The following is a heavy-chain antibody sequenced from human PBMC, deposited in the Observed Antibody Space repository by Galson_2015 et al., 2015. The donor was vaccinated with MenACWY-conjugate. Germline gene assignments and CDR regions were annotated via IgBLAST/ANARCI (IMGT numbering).Heavy chain of an antibody. CDR2: T. CDR3: ARLVTRGITIFGAHPWASYGMDV. V-gene: IGHV4-39*01. D-gene: IGHD3-3*01. Sequence: TDYHPSLRGRVTISIDTSTNQFSLRLSSVTAADTAVYYCARLVTRGITIFGAHPWASYGMDVWGQGTTVTVSS. J-gene: IGHJ6*02.